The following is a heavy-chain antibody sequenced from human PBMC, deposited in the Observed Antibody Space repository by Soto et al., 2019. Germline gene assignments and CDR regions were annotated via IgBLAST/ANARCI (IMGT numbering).Heavy chain of an antibody. Sequence: PSETLSLTCTVSGASLSSISYYWGWIRQPPGKGLEWVGSIFYTGFTSYNPSLESRVSVSVDTSKNQFSLKVSGVSAADTAVYYCATSQKGYNWNYFDHWGQGALVTVSS. CDR2: IFYTGFT. CDR1: GASLSSISYY. CDR3: ATSQKGYNWNYFDH. J-gene: IGHJ4*02. V-gene: IGHV4-39*01. D-gene: IGHD1-20*01.